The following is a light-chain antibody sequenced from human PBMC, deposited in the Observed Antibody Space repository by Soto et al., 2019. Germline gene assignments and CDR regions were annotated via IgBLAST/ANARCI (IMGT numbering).Light chain of an antibody. V-gene: IGKV3-20*01. J-gene: IGKJ1*01. CDR1: QSVSSSY. CDR2: GAS. CDR3: QQYGT. Sequence: EIVLTQSPGTLSLSPGERATLSCRASQSVSSSYLAWYQQKPGQAPRLLIYGASSRATGIPDRFSGSGSGTDFTLTISRLEPEDFAVYYRQQYGTFGQGTK.